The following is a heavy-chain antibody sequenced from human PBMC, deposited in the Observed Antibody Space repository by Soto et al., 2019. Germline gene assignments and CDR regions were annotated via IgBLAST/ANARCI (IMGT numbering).Heavy chain of an antibody. V-gene: IGHV1-18*01. J-gene: IGHJ5*02. D-gene: IGHD3-10*01. Sequence: QVQLVQSGAEVKKPGASVKVSCKASGYTFTNYGISWVRQAPGQGLEWMGWINTYNGNTNHAQKLQGRVTMTTDTXTXTXXMELRSLGSDDTAVYYCARGVGSGTYYNQYNWFDPWGQGTLVTVSS. CDR2: INTYNGNT. CDR1: GYTFTNYG. CDR3: ARGVGSGTYYNQYNWFDP.